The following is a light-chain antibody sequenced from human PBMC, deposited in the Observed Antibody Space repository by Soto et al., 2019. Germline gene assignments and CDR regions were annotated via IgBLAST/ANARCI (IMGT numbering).Light chain of an antibody. Sequence: DIQMTQSPSSLSASLGDRVTITCRASQTISTYVTWYQQKPGKAPKVLISDVSTLESGVPSRFSGSGSGTDFTLTISSLQPEDVATYYCQQCVDLLYTFGGGTQLEIK. CDR1: QTISTY. J-gene: IGKJ4*01. V-gene: IGKV1-39*01. CDR3: QQCVDLLYT. CDR2: DVS.